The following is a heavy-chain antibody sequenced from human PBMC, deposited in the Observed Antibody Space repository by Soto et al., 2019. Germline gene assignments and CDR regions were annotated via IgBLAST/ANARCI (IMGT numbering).Heavy chain of an antibody. J-gene: IGHJ6*03. D-gene: IGHD1-26*01. V-gene: IGHV4-59*08. Sequence: PSDTLSLTCTVSGGSISIYYWSWIRQPPGKGLEWIGYIYYSGSTNYNPSLKSRVTISVDTSKNQFSLKLSSVTAADTAVYYCARQGRSDNYYYYYYMDVWGKGTTVTVSS. CDR2: IYYSGST. CDR3: ARQGRSDNYYYYYYMDV. CDR1: GGSISIYY.